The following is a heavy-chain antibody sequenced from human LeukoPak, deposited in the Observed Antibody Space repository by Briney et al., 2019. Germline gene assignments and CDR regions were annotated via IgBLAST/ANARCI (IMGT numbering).Heavy chain of an antibody. V-gene: IGHV3-33*01. Sequence: GGSLRLSCAASGFTFSSHGMHWVRQAPGKGPEWVAVIWYDGSNKYYAESVKGRFTISRDNSKNTLHLQMNSLRAEDTAVYYCAREYYYDSSGYLEAFDIWGQGTMVTVSS. CDR2: IWYDGSNK. J-gene: IGHJ3*02. D-gene: IGHD3-22*01. CDR1: GFTFSSHG. CDR3: AREYYYDSSGYLEAFDI.